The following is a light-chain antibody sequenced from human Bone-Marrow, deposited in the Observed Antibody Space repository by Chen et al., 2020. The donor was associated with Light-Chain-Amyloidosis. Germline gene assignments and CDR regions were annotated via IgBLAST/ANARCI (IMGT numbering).Light chain of an antibody. Sequence: YVLTLPSAVSVAAGQTATTACGGNYIGSTSVHWYQQTPGQVPLLVVYDDSDRPSGIPERLSGSNSGNTATLTISRVEAGDEADYYCQVWDRSSDRPVFGGGTKLTVL. CDR3: QVWDRSSDRPV. CDR1: YIGSTS. J-gene: IGLJ3*02. V-gene: IGLV3-21*02. CDR2: DDS.